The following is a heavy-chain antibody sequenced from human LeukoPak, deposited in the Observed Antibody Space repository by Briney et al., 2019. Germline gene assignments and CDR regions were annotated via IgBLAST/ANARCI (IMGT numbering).Heavy chain of an antibody. Sequence: PGESLTLSCAASGFIFSTHAMSWVRQAPGRRLEWVAVVSGGGTPYYADSVKGRFIMSRDNNMSTLQLQMKSVRVEDAAVYYCARGFCWGGDCYWGLFDSWGQGTLVTVS. V-gene: IGHV3-23*01. J-gene: IGHJ4*02. D-gene: IGHD2-21*02. CDR2: VSGGGTP. CDR1: GFIFSTHA. CDR3: ARGFCWGGDCYWGLFDS.